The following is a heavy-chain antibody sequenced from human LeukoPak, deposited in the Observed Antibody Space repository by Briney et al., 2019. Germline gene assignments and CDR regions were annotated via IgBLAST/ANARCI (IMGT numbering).Heavy chain of an antibody. CDR2: ISYDGSNK. Sequence: GGSLRLSCAASGFTFSSYAMHWVRQAPGKWLEWVAVISYDGSNKYYADSVKGRFTISRDNSKNTLYLQMNSLRAEDTAVYYCARDLDGLQLERPPGDYWGQGTLVTVSS. CDR3: ARDLDGLQLERPPGDY. V-gene: IGHV3-30*04. J-gene: IGHJ4*02. CDR1: GFTFSSYA. D-gene: IGHD1-1*01.